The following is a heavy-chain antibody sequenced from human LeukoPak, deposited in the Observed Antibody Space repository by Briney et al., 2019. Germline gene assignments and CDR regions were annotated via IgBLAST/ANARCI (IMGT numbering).Heavy chain of an antibody. J-gene: IGHJ4*02. CDR1: GFAFSSYY. Sequence: GGSLRLSCAASGFAFSSYYMNWVRQAPGKGLEWVANIKPDGSEENYVDSVRGRFTISRDNAKNSVYLQMNSLRADDTALYYCVRGHYADYTSQGTLVTVAS. CDR3: VRGHYADY. V-gene: IGHV3-7*01. CDR2: IKPDGSEE.